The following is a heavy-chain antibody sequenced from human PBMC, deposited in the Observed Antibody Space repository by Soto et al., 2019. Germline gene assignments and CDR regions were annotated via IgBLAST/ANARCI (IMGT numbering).Heavy chain of an antibody. Sequence: EVQLVESGGGLVQPGESLRLSCAASGFTFSYYWMHWVRQAPGKGLVWVSRIHSDGSSTTYADSVKGRFTIPRDNARNTVYLQMNSLRVEYTAVYYCARGDRGAFDIWGPGTVVTVSS. V-gene: IGHV3-74*01. CDR2: IHSDGSST. D-gene: IGHD1-26*01. J-gene: IGHJ3*02. CDR1: GFTFSYYW. CDR3: ARGDRGAFDI.